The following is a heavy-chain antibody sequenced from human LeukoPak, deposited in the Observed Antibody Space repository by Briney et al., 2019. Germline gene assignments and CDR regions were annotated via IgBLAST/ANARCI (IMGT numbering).Heavy chain of an antibody. CDR3: ARGWDYYDTSGYRASFNY. J-gene: IGHJ4*02. Sequence: SETLSLTCTVSGASVSSSYWSWIRQPPGKGLEWIGYIYYRRSTNYNPSLKSRVTISVDTSKSQFSLKLSSVTAADTAVYYCARGWDYYDTSGYRASFNYWGQGTLVTVSS. CDR2: IYYRRST. CDR1: GASVSSSY. V-gene: IGHV4-59*02. D-gene: IGHD3-22*01.